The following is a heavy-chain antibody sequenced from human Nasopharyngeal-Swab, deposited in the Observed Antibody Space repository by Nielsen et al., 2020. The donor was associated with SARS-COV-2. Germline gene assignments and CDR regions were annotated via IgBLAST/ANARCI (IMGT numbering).Heavy chain of an antibody. Sequence: GESLKISCAASGFTFSSYAMHWVRQAPGKGLEWVAVISYDGSNKYYADSVKGRFTISRDNSKNTLYLQMNSLRAEDTAVYYCARDSGVIAVAGLVAAYWGQGTLVTVSS. CDR2: ISYDGSNK. CDR1: GFTFSSYA. CDR3: ARDSGVIAVAGLVAAY. V-gene: IGHV3-30*04. D-gene: IGHD6-19*01. J-gene: IGHJ4*02.